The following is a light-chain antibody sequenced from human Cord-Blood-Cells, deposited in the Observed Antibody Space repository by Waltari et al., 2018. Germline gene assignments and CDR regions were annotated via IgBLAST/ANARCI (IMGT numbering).Light chain of an antibody. CDR2: WAS. Sequence: DIVITHSPYSLAVSLGESAAINCKSSQRVLYNSNNKNYLAWYQQRPGQPPKLLIYWASTREPGVHDPFSGSGSGHDFIRPCRSLQAEDGEVYYCQQYYSTPNPFGQGPKVEI. V-gene: IGKV4-1*01. CDR1: QRVLYNSNNKNY. J-gene: IGKJ2*01. CDR3: QQYYSTPNP.